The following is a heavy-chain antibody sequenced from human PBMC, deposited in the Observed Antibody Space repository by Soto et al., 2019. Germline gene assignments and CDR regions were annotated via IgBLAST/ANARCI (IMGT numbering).Heavy chain of an antibody. J-gene: IGHJ6*02. CDR2: NYHSGST. CDR1: GGSISSSNW. Sequence: QVQLQESGPGLVKPSGTLSLTCAVSGGSISSSNWWCWVRQPPGKGLEWIGENYHSGSTNYNPYLKSLVTISVDKSKNQFSLKLSSVTAADTAVYYCAREYDILSSYYSYYCGMDVWGQGTTVTVSS. CDR3: AREYDILSSYYSYYCGMDV. D-gene: IGHD3-9*01. V-gene: IGHV4-4*02.